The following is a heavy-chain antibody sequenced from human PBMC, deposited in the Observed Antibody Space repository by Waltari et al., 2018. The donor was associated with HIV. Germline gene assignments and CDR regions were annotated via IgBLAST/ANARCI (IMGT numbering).Heavy chain of an antibody. CDR1: GFTLSNYC. CDR3: ARTAYSSGWYAIY. D-gene: IGHD6-19*01. V-gene: IGHV3-7*01. CDR2: INQDGSEK. Sequence: EVQLVESGGNLVQPGGSLTLSCVVSGFTLSNYCMSWVRQAPGKGLEWVANINQDGSEKYYVDSVKGRFTISRDNGKNSLFLQMDSLRVEDTAVYYCARTAYSSGWYAIYWGQGTLVTVSS. J-gene: IGHJ4*02.